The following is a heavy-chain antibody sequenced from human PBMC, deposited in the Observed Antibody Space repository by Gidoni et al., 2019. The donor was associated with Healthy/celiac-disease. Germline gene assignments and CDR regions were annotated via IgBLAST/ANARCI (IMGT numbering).Heavy chain of an antibody. J-gene: IGHJ4*02. V-gene: IGHV3-30*18. CDR3: AKDYLTVTL. CDR2: ISYDGSNK. Sequence: QVQLVESGGGVVQPGRSLRLSCAASGFTFSSYGMHWVRQAPGKGLEWVAVISYDGSNKYYADSVKGRFTISRDNSKNTLYLQMNSLRAEDTAVYYCAKDYLTVTLGGQGTLVTVSS. D-gene: IGHD3-10*01. CDR1: GFTFSSYG.